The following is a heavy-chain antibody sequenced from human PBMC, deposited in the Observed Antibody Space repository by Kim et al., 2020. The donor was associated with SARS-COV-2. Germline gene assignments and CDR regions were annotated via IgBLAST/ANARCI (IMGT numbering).Heavy chain of an antibody. V-gene: IGHV3-33*05. J-gene: IGHJ4*02. CDR1: GFTFSSYG. CDR2: ISYDGSNK. CDR3: ARQRMAYSSSPDDY. D-gene: IGHD6-13*01. Sequence: GGSLRLSCAASGFTFSSYGMHWVRQAPGKGLEWVAVISYDGSNKYYADSVKGRFTISRDNSKNTLYLQMNSLRAEDTAVYYCARQRMAYSSSPDDYWGQGTLVTVSS.